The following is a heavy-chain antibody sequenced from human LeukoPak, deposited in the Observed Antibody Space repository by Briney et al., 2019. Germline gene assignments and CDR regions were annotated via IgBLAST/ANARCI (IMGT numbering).Heavy chain of an antibody. Sequence: PGGSLRLSCAASGFTFSSYSMNWVRQAPGKGLEWVSSISSSSSYIYYADSVKGRFTIPRDNAKNSLYLQMNSLRAEDTAVYYCARGSTYYYDSSGYYPFDYWGQGTLVTVSS. CDR3: ARGSTYYYDSSGYYPFDY. V-gene: IGHV3-21*01. D-gene: IGHD3-22*01. J-gene: IGHJ4*02. CDR1: GFTFSSYS. CDR2: ISSSSSYI.